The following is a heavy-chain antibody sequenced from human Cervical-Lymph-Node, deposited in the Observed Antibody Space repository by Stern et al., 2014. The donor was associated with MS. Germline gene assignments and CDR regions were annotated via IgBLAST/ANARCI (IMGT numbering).Heavy chain of an antibody. CDR1: GFVFSGYA. Sequence: VQLVESGGGVVQPGRSLRLSCAASGFVFSGYAMHWVRPAPGKGLEWVAVIWFDGSKIFYGDSVRGRFTISRDNSKSMVYLQLNSLRAEDMAVYYCAREGFGAHGGGGLLFFDSWGQGTLVTVSS. CDR3: AREGFGAHGGGGLLFFDS. J-gene: IGHJ4*02. CDR2: IWFDGSKI. V-gene: IGHV3-33*01. D-gene: IGHD3-10*01.